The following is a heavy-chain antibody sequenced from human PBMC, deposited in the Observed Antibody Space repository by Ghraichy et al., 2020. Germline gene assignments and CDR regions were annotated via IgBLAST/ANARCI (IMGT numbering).Heavy chain of an antibody. V-gene: IGHV4-59*01. Sequence: SETLSLTCTVSGGSISSYYWSWIRQPPGKGLEWIGYIYYSGSTNYNPSLKSRVTISVDTSKNQFSLKLSSVTAADTAVYYCARALARGYSYGIAFDYWGQGTLVTVSS. J-gene: IGHJ4*02. CDR3: ARALARGYSYGIAFDY. D-gene: IGHD5-18*01. CDR2: IYYSGST. CDR1: GGSISSYY.